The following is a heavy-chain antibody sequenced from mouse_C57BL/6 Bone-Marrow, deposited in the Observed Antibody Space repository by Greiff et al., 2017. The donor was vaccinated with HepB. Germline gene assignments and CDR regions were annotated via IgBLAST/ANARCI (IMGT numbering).Heavy chain of an antibody. CDR3: ARSGSSWFAY. CDR2: IDPSDSYT. J-gene: IGHJ3*01. CDR1: GYTFTSYW. Sequence: QVQLQQPGAELVMPGASVKLSCKASGYTFTSYWMHWVKQRPGQGLEWIGEIDPSDSYTNYNQKFKGKSTLTVDKSSSTAYMQLRSLTSEDSAVYYCARSGSSWFAYWGQGTLVTVSA. D-gene: IGHD3-2*02. V-gene: IGHV1-69*01.